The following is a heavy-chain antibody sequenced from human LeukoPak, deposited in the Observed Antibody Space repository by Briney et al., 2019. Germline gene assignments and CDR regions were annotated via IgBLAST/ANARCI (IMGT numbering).Heavy chain of an antibody. J-gene: IGHJ4*02. CDR1: DASITYNY. D-gene: IGHD3-3*01. CDR3: AREGGFYRPLDY. V-gene: IGHV4-59*12. Sequence: PSETLSLTCTVSDASITYNYWSWIRQPPGKGLEWLGYISYSGNTHYNPSLRSRVTISADASTNQVSLSLSSVTAADTAVYYCAREGGFYRPLDYSGQGTLVTVSS. CDR2: ISYSGNT.